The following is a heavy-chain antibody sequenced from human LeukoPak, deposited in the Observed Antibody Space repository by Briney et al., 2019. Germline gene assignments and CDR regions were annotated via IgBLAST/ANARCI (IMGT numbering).Heavy chain of an antibody. CDR1: GYTFTNYY. D-gene: IGHD4-23*01. Sequence: ASVKVSCKASGYTFTNYYMHWVRQAPGQGLEWMGIINPSGGSTSYAQKFQGRVTTTRDTSTSTVYMEVSSLRSEDTAVYYCARDYYGGEYYYYYMDVWGKGTTVTISS. CDR2: INPSGGST. V-gene: IGHV1-46*01. J-gene: IGHJ6*03. CDR3: ARDYYGGEYYYYYMDV.